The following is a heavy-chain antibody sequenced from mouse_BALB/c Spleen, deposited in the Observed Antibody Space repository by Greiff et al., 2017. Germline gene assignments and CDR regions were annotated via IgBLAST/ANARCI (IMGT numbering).Heavy chain of an antibody. J-gene: IGHJ4*01. CDR2: ISSGSSTI. V-gene: IGHV5-17*02. D-gene: IGHD2-14*01. CDR3: ARKGRYDIYAMDY. CDR1: GFTFSSFG. Sequence: EVQRVESGGGLVQPGGSRKLSCAASGFTFSSFGMHWVRQAPEKGLEWVAYISSGSSTIYYADTVKGRFTISRDNPKNTLFLQMTSLRSEDTAMYYCARKGRYDIYAMDYWGQGTSVTVSS.